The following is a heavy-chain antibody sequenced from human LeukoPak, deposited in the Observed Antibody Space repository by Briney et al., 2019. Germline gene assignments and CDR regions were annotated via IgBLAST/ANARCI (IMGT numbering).Heavy chain of an antibody. CDR1: GFTFDDYA. J-gene: IGHJ5*02. CDR3: AKDISPLYRNFIFDP. D-gene: IGHD4-11*01. CDR2: ISWNSGSI. V-gene: IGHV3-9*01. Sequence: GRSLRLSCAASGFTFDDYAMHWVRQAPGKGLEWVSGISWNSGSIGYADSVKGRFTISRDNAKNSLYLQMNSLRAEDTALYCCAKDISPLYRNFIFDPWGQGTLVTVSS.